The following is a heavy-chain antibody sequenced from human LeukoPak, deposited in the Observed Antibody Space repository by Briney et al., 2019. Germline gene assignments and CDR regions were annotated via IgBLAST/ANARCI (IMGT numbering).Heavy chain of an antibody. CDR2: IISSSSTI. Sequence: GGSLRLSCAASGFTFSSYSMNWVRQAPGKGLEWVSYIISSSSTIHYADSVKGRFTISRDNAKNSLYLQMNSLRAEDTAVYYCARDSYSGYDRLLNWGQGTLVTVSS. J-gene: IGHJ4*02. CDR3: ARDSYSGYDRLLN. D-gene: IGHD5-12*01. V-gene: IGHV3-48*01. CDR1: GFTFSSYS.